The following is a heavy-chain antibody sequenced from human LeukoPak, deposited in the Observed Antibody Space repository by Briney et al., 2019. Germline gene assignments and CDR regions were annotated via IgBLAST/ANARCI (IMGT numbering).Heavy chain of an antibody. J-gene: IGHJ4*02. CDR3: AKSGDYCSSISCPIPY. D-gene: IGHD2-2*01. CDR2: ISYDGSNK. Sequence: GGSLRLSCAASGFTFSSYGMHWVRQAPGKGLEGVTVISYDGSNKYYADSVKGRFTISRDNSKNTLYLQMNSLRAEDTAVYYCAKSGDYCSSISCPIPYWGQGTLVTVSS. V-gene: IGHV3-30*18. CDR1: GFTFSSYG.